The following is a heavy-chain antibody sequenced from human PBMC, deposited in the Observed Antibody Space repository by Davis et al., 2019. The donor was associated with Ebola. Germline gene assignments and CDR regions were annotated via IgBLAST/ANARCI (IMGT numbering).Heavy chain of an antibody. CDR3: ARQTYY. CDR2: IHHSGST. J-gene: IGHJ4*02. Sequence: MPSETLSLTCTVSGGSISSGGYSWSWIRQPPGKGLEWIGYIHHSGSTSYNPSLRGRVTISVDTSKKQFSLKLTSVTAADTAVFYCARQTYYWGQGILVTVSS. CDR1: GGSISSGGYS. V-gene: IGHV4-61*08.